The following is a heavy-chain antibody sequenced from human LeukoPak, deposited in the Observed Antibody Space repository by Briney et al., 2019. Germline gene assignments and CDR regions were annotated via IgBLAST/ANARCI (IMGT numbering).Heavy chain of an antibody. CDR1: GFTFSSYS. V-gene: IGHV3-48*01. CDR2: ISSSSSTI. D-gene: IGHD5-18*01. CDR3: ARDLDSYGYLAFQEN. Sequence: PGGSLRLSCAASGFTFSSYSMNWVRQAPGKGLEWVSYISSSSSTIYYADSVKGRFTISRDNAKNSLYLQMNSLRAEDTAVYYCARDLDSYGYLAFQENWGQGTLVTVSS. J-gene: IGHJ4*02.